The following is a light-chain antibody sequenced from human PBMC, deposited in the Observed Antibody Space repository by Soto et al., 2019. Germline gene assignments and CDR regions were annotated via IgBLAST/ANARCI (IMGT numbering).Light chain of an antibody. Sequence: ALTQPPSAPGSPGQSVTISCTGTSSDVGGYNFVSWYQQHPGKAPKLMIYEVSRRPSGVPDRFSGSKSGHTASLTVSGLQAEDEADYYCSSYAGSNNVFGTGTKLTVL. CDR1: SSDVGGYNF. V-gene: IGLV2-8*01. CDR2: EVS. J-gene: IGLJ1*01. CDR3: SSYAGSNNV.